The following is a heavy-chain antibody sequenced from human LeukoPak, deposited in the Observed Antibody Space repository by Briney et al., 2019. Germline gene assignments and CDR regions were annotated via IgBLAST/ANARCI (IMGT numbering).Heavy chain of an antibody. D-gene: IGHD4-11*01. CDR1: GSTFSSYA. J-gene: IGHJ4*02. CDR3: AKSGYSNFFDY. Sequence: GGSLRLSCAASGSTFSSYAMNWVRQAPGKGLEWVSTVSGSGGSTYYAGSVKGRFTISRDNSKSTLYLQMNSLRAEDTAVYYCAKSGYSNFFDYWGQGTLVTVSS. CDR2: VSGSGGST. V-gene: IGHV3-23*01.